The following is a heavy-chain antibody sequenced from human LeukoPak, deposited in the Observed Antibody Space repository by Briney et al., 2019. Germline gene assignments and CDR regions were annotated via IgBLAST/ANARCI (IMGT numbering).Heavy chain of an antibody. CDR2: IYYSGST. Sequence: SETLSLTCTVSGGSISSYYWSWIRQPPGKGLEWIGYIYYSGSTNYNPSLKSRVTISVDTSKNQFSLKLSSVTAADTAVYYCARLGSDDAFDFWSQVTMVTVSS. V-gene: IGHV4-59*08. J-gene: IGHJ3*01. CDR1: GGSISSYY. CDR3: ARLGSDDAFDF.